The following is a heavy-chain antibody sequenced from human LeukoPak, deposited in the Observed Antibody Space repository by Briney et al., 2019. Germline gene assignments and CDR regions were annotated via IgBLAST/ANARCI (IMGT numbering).Heavy chain of an antibody. Sequence: SETLSLTCTVSGGSISSSSYYWGWIRQPPGKGLERIGSIYYSGSTYYNPSLTSRVTISVDTSKSQFSLKLGSVTAADTAVYDCARHGVLRYYDSSGFTFDIWGQGTMVTVSS. CDR2: IYYSGST. CDR1: GGSISSSSYY. J-gene: IGHJ3*02. V-gene: IGHV4-39*01. D-gene: IGHD3-22*01. CDR3: ARHGVLRYYDSSGFTFDI.